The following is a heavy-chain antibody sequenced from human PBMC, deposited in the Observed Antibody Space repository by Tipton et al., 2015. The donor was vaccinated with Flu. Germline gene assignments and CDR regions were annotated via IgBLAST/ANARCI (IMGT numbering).Heavy chain of an antibody. CDR1: GGSISSYY. J-gene: IGHJ3*02. V-gene: IGHV4-59*01. Sequence: TLSLTCTVSGGSISSYYWSWIRQPPGKGLEWIGYIYYSGSTNYNPSLKSRVTISVDTSKNQFSLKLSSVTAADTAEYYGGRLWTRGWTDACDMWGQGKLVT. CDR3: GRLWTRGWTDACDM. CDR2: IYYSGST. D-gene: IGHD3/OR15-3a*01.